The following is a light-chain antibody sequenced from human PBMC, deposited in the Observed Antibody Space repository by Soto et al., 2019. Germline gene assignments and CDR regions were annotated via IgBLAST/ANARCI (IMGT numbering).Light chain of an antibody. J-gene: IGLJ3*02. V-gene: IGLV5-39*01. CDR3: AIWYSSTWV. Sequence: QAVVTQPPSLSASPGASARFTCTLRSGIDVGTYRVYWYQQKPGSLPRFLLRYKSDSDNLKGSGVPSRFFGSRDASTNTGLLIVSGLQSEDEADYYCAIWYSSTWVFGGGTQLTVL. CDR1: SGIDVGTYR. CDR2: YKSDSDN.